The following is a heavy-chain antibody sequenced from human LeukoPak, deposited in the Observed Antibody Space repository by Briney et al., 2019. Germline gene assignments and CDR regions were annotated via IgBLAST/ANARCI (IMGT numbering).Heavy chain of an antibody. V-gene: IGHV3-23*01. CDR2: SSVSGATT. Sequence: PGGSLRLSCAASGFTFSSYAMSWVRQAPGKGLEWVAFSSVSGATTYYADSVKGRFTISRDNSKYTLYLQMNSLRAEDTAVHYCAKKGDSDWYFDYWGQGTLVTVSS. J-gene: IGHJ4*02. CDR1: GFTFSSYA. CDR3: AKKGDSDWYFDY. D-gene: IGHD6-19*01.